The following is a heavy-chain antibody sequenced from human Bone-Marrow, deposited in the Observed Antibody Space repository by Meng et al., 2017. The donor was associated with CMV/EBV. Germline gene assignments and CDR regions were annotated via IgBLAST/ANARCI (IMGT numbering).Heavy chain of an antibody. CDR1: GYGFANYW. V-gene: IGHV5-51*01. CDR2: IDPNDSDT. Sequence: GESLKISCKTSGYGFANYWIGWVRQMPGKGLEWMGIIDPNDSDTRYRPSFSGQVTISADKSLSTTYLHWSSLKASDTAIYYCATSLTVFGEVIFYWGQGTLVTVSS. D-gene: IGHD3-3*01. CDR3: ATSLTVFGEVIFY. J-gene: IGHJ4*02.